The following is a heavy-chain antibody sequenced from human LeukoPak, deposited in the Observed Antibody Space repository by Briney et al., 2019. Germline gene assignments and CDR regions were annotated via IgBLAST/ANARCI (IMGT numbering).Heavy chain of an antibody. J-gene: IGHJ4*02. V-gene: IGHV1-69*13. Sequence: EASVKVSYKASGGTFSSYAISWVRQAPGQGLEWMGGIIPIFGTANYAQKFQGRVTITADESTSTAYMELSSLRSEDTAVYYCARDRTGTTVTTAFDYWGQGTLVTVSS. CDR3: ARDRTGTTVTTAFDY. D-gene: IGHD4-17*01. CDR1: GGTFSSYA. CDR2: IIPIFGTA.